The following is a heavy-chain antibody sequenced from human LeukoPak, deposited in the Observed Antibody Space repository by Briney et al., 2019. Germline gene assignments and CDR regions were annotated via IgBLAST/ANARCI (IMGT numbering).Heavy chain of an antibody. J-gene: IGHJ4*02. D-gene: IGHD2-21*02. CDR2: ISSSGSTI. CDR3: ARASPQPTSYCGGDCYSSDFDY. Sequence: GGSLRLSCAASGFTFSDYYMSWIRQAPGKGLEWVSYISSSGSTIYYADSVKGRFTISRDNAKNSLYLQMNSLRAEDTAVYYCARASPQPTSYCGGDCYSSDFDYWGQGTLVTVSS. V-gene: IGHV3-11*04. CDR1: GFTFSDYY.